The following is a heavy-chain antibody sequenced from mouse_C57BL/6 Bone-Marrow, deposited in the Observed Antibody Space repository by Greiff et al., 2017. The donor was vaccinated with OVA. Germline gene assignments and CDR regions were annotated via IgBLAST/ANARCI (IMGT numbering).Heavy chain of an antibody. CDR1: GFTFTDYY. CDR3: ARYTGRLPFAY. D-gene: IGHD2-4*01. V-gene: IGHV7-3*01. CDR2: IRNKANGYTT. J-gene: IGHJ3*01. Sequence: EVQLVESGGGLVQPGGSLSLSCAASGFTFTDYYMSWVRQPPGKALEWLGFIRNKANGYTTEYSASVKGRFTISRDNSQSILYLQMNALRAEDSATYYCARYTGRLPFAYWGQGTLVTVSA.